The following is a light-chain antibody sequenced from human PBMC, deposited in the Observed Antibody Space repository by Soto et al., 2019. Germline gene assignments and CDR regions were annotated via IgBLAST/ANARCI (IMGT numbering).Light chain of an antibody. CDR1: SSDVGGYNY. V-gene: IGLV2-14*01. CDR2: EVS. Sequence: QSALTQPASVSGSPGQSITISCTGTSSDVGGYNYVSWYQQHPGKAPKLMIYEVSNRPSGVSNRFSGSKSGNTASLTISVLQAEDEADYYCSSYTSSRYVFGTGTKVTVL. J-gene: IGLJ1*01. CDR3: SSYTSSRYV.